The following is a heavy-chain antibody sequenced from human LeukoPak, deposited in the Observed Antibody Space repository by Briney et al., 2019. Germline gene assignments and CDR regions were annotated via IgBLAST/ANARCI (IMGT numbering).Heavy chain of an antibody. CDR3: AKRMIRGVNHDAFDL. D-gene: IGHD3-10*01. Sequence: GGSLRLSCAASGFTVSSNYMSWVRQAPGKGLEWVSAVSGSGGSTYYADSVKGLFTISRDNSKNTLYLQMNSLRAEDTAVYYCAKRMIRGVNHDAFDLWGQGTMVTVSS. V-gene: IGHV3-23*01. CDR1: GFTVSSNY. CDR2: VSGSGGST. J-gene: IGHJ3*01.